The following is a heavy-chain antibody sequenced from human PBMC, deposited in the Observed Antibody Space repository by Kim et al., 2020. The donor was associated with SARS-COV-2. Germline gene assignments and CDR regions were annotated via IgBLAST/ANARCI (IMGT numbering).Heavy chain of an antibody. J-gene: IGHJ6*02. CDR3: AGRELVVPAAINYYYYGMDV. CDR2: ISSSSSTI. V-gene: IGHV3-48*02. Sequence: GGSLRLSCAASGFTFSSYSMNWVRQAPGKGLEWVSYISSSSSTIYYADSVKGRFTISRDNAKNSLYLQMNSLRDEDTAVYYCAGRELVVPAAINYYYYGMDVWGQGTTVTVSS. CDR1: GFTFSSYS. D-gene: IGHD2-2*01.